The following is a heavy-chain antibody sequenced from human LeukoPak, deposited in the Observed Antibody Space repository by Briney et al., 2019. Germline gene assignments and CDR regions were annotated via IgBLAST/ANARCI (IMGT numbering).Heavy chain of an antibody. CDR3: ASMDIVVVPAALELWYFDL. V-gene: IGHV1-46*01. D-gene: IGHD2-2*03. Sequence: ASVKVSCKASGYTFTSYYMHWVRQAPGQGLEWMGIINPSGGSTSYAQKFQGRVTMTRDMSTSTVYMELSSLRSEDTAVYYCASMDIVVVPAALELWYFDLWGRGTLVTVSS. CDR1: GYTFTSYY. CDR2: INPSGGST. J-gene: IGHJ2*01.